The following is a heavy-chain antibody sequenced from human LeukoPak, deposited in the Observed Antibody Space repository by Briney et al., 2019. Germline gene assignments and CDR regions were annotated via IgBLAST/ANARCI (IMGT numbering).Heavy chain of an antibody. CDR3: ARVPVYYMDV. V-gene: IGHV1-46*01. J-gene: IGHJ6*03. CDR2: SNPSGGST. CDR1: GYTFTSYY. Sequence: ASVKVSCKASGYTFTSYYMHWVRQAPGQGLEWMGISNPSGGSTSYAQKFQGRVTMTRDTSTSTAYMELRSLRSDDTAVYYCARVPVYYMDVWGKGTTVTVSS.